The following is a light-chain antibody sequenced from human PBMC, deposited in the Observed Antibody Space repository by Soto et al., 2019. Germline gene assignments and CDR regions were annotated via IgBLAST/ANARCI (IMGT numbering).Light chain of an antibody. CDR2: DAS. CDR3: HQRSNWPHT. CDR1: QSVSSY. V-gene: IGKV3-11*01. Sequence: EIVLTQSPATLSLSPGERATLSCRASQSVSSYLAWYQQKPGQAPRLLIYDASNRATGIPARFSGSGSGTDFTLTISSLEPEEFTVYYCHQRSNWPHTFGQGTKLEIK. J-gene: IGKJ2*01.